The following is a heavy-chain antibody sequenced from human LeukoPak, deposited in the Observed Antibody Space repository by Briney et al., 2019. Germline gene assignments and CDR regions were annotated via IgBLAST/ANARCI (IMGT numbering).Heavy chain of an antibody. J-gene: IGHJ5*02. Sequence: ASVKVSCKASGYTFTSYDMNWVRQATGQGLEWMGWINPNSGNTGYAQKFQGRVTMTRNTSISTAYMELSSLRSEDTAVYYCAKDPEPDGDYRGQFDPWGQGTLVTVSS. D-gene: IGHD4-17*01. CDR1: GYTFTSYD. CDR2: INPNSGNT. V-gene: IGHV1-8*01. CDR3: AKDPEPDGDYRGQFDP.